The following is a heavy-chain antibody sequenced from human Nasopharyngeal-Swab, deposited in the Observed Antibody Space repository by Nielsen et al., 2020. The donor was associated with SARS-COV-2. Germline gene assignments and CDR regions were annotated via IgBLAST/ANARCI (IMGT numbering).Heavy chain of an antibody. V-gene: IGHV4-34*01. Sequence: SETLSLTCAVYGGSFSGYYWSWIRQPPGKGLEWIGEINHSGSTNYNPSLKSRVTISVDTSKNQFSPKLSSVTAADTAVYYCARTMVVVRYYYYYMDVWGKGTTVTVSS. CDR3: ARTMVVVRYYYYYMDV. J-gene: IGHJ6*03. CDR2: INHSGST. CDR1: GGSFSGYY. D-gene: IGHD2-21*01.